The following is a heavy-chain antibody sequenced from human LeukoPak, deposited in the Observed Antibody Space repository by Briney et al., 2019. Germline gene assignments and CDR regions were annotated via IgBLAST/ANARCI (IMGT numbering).Heavy chain of an antibody. CDR2: LNTGNGHT. D-gene: IGHD3-10*01. Sequence: ASVTVSCKASGYTFTTYTIHWVRQAPGRRREWMGWLNTGNGHTKYSQEFQDRVTITRDTSASTAYMELSSLRSDDMAIYFCTRGAKFRFYGSGTYYTSLPFDPWGQGTLVTVSS. CDR1: GYTFTTYT. CDR3: TRGAKFRFYGSGTYYTSLPFDP. J-gene: IGHJ5*02. V-gene: IGHV1-3*03.